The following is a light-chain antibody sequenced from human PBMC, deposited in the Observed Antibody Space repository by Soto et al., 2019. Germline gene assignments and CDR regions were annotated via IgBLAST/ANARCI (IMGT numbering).Light chain of an antibody. CDR3: NSYTNTGARI. CDR1: SSDVGANDF. J-gene: IGLJ1*01. Sequence: QPVLTQPASVSGSPGQSITISCTGTSSDVGANDFVSWYQQLPGKAPKVMIYEVSNRPSGVSNRFSGSKSGNTASLTISGLQTEDEADYYCNSYTNTGARIFGTGTKVTV. CDR2: EVS. V-gene: IGLV2-14*01.